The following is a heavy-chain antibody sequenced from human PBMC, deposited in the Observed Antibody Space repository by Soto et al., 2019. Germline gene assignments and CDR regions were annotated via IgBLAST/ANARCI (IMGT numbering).Heavy chain of an antibody. CDR2: IIPILGIA. J-gene: IGHJ6*02. Sequence: SVKVSCKASGGTFSSYTISWVRQAPGQGLEWMGRIIPILGIANYAQKFQGRVTITADKSTSTAYMELSSLRSEDTAVYYCARDQGYSYGYSNYYGMDVWGQGTTVTVSS. V-gene: IGHV1-69*04. D-gene: IGHD5-18*01. CDR3: ARDQGYSYGYSNYYGMDV. CDR1: GGTFSSYT.